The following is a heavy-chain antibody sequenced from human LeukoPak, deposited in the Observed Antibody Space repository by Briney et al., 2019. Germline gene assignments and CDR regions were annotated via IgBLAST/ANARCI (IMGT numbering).Heavy chain of an antibody. CDR3: ARDELPVDTAMALDY. D-gene: IGHD5-18*01. CDR2: IWYDGSNK. CDR1: GFTFSSYG. Sequence: PGRSLRLSCAASGFTFSSYGMHWVRQAPGKGLEWVAVIWYDGSNKYHADSVKGRFTISRDNSKNTLYLQMNSLRAEDTAVYYCARDELPVDTAMALDYWGQGTLVTVSS. J-gene: IGHJ4*02. V-gene: IGHV3-33*01.